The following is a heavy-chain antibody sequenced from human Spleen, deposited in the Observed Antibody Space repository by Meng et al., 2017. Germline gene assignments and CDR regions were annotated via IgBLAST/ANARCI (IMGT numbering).Heavy chain of an antibody. V-gene: IGHV3-33*08. CDR1: GFNFRSFD. Sequence: GESLKISCEATGFNFRSFDMHWVRQAPGEGLEWVAVIWYDGSKKYYADSVKGRFTISRDNSKNTLYLQMNSLRAEDTAVYYCARDYYGDYYRVDYWGQGTLVTVSS. J-gene: IGHJ4*02. D-gene: IGHD4-17*01. CDR3: ARDYYGDYYRVDY. CDR2: IWYDGSKK.